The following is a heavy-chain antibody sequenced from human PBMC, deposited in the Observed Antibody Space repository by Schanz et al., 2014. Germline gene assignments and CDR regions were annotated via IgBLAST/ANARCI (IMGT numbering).Heavy chain of an antibody. Sequence: QVQLVESGGGVVQPGRSLTLSCAASGFTFNDYAMHWVRQAPGKGLEWVAVISYEGSKKYYPDSVQGRFTISRDNSKNTVYLQMNSLRAEDTALYYCARDRGSADGYQYYGMDVWGQGTTVTVSS. CDR3: ARDRGSADGYQYYGMDV. V-gene: IGHV3-30*04. CDR1: GFTFNDYA. D-gene: IGHD3-22*01. J-gene: IGHJ6*02. CDR2: ISYEGSKK.